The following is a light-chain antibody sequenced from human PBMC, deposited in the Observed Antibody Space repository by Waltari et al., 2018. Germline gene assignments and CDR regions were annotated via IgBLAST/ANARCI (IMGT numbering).Light chain of an antibody. CDR2: DDS. J-gene: IGLJ2*01. Sequence: SYVLTQQPSVSVAPGQTARITCGGTNIGRKSEHVYQQKPGQAPGLVVYDDSDRPSGIPERFSGSNSGNTATLTISRVEAGDEADYYCQVWDNSSDLSVVFGGGTKLTVL. CDR3: QVWDNSSDLSVV. V-gene: IGLV3-21*02. CDR1: NIGRKS.